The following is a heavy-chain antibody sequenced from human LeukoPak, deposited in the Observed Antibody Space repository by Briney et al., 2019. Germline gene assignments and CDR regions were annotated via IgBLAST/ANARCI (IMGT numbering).Heavy chain of an antibody. CDR1: GYSISSGYY. V-gene: IGHV4-38-2*01. J-gene: IGHJ5*01. CDR2: IYHSGST. D-gene: IGHD3-22*01. Sequence: SETLSLTCAVSGYSISSGYYWDWSRPPPGKGLEWIGNIYHSGSTYYNPSLKSRVTISVDTSKNQFSLKLSSVTAADTAVYYCARQYWDDRKFDCWGQGTLVTVSS. CDR3: ARQYWDDRKFDC.